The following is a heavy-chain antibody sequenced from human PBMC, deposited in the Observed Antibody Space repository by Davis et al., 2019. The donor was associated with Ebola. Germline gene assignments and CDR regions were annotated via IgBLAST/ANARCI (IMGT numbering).Heavy chain of an antibody. CDR1: GCPISSYY. CDR3: ARQSIAAAVYFDY. V-gene: IGHV4-59*08. CDR2: IYYSGST. J-gene: IGHJ4*02. Sequence: SETLSLTCTLPGCPISSYYWSWIRQPPGKGLEWIGYIYYSGSTNYNPSLKSRVTISVDTSKNQFSLKLSSVTAADTAVYYCARQSIAAAVYFDYWGQGTLVTVSS. D-gene: IGHD6-13*01.